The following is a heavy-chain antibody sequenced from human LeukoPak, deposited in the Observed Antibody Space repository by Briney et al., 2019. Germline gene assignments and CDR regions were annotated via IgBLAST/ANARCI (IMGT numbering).Heavy chain of an antibody. D-gene: IGHD6-13*01. CDR3: ARVWATPIAAGGNWFDP. CDR1: GGSISISSYY. CDR2: IYYSGST. J-gene: IGHJ5*02. Sequence: SETLSLTCTVSGGSISISSYYWAWIRQPPGKGLEWIANIYYSGSTYYNPSLKSRVTISVDTSKNQFSLRLSSVTAADTAVYYCARVWATPIAAGGNWFDPWGQGTLVTVSS. V-gene: IGHV4-39*07.